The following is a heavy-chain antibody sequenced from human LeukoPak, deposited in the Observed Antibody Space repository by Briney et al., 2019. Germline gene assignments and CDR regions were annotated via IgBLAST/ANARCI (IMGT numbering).Heavy chain of an antibody. V-gene: IGHV3-48*02. D-gene: IGHD3-22*01. CDR3: ARDRGTSGYLP. CDR1: GFTFSSYS. J-gene: IGHJ5*02. CDR2: ISTSSNTI. Sequence: GGSLRLSCAASGFTFSSYSMNWVRQAPGKGLEWVSYISTSSNTIHYADSVKGRFTISRDNAKNSPYLQMSSLRDEDTAVYYCARDRGTSGYLPWGQGTLVTVSS.